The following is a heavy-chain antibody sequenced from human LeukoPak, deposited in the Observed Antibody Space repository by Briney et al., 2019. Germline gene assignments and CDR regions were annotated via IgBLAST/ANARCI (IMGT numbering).Heavy chain of an antibody. CDR1: GFTLSTYD. J-gene: IGHJ4*02. V-gene: IGHV3-13*01. D-gene: IGHD6-13*01. CDR3: ARARYSSPDY. CDR2: IGTAGDT. Sequence: GGSLRLSCAASGFTLSTYDMHWVRQVTGKGLEWVSVIGTAGDTYYAGSVQGRFTISRENAKNTLYLQMNSLRAEDTAVYYCARARYSSPDYWGQGTLVTVSS.